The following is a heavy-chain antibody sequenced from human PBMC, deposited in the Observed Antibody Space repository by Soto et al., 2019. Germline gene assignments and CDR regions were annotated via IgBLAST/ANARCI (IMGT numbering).Heavy chain of an antibody. CDR1: GFTFSSYA. V-gene: IGHV3-23*01. CDR3: AKDWEWELLFGY. CDR2: ISGSGGST. D-gene: IGHD1-26*01. Sequence: GGSLRLSCAASGFTFSSYAMIWVRQAPGKGLEWVSAISGSGGSTYYADSVKGRFTISRDNSKNTLYLQMNSLRAEDTAVYYCAKDWEWELLFGYWGQGTLVTVSS. J-gene: IGHJ4*02.